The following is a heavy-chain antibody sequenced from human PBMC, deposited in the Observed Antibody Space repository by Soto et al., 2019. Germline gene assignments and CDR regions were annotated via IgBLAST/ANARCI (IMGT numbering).Heavy chain of an antibody. CDR1: GGSISSSNW. D-gene: IGHD1-26*01. CDR2: IYHSGST. J-gene: IGHJ4*02. V-gene: IGHV4-4*02. Sequence: SETLSLTCAVSGGSISSSNWWSWVRQPPGKGLEWIGEIYHSGSTNYNPSLKSRVTISVDKSKNQFSLKLSSVTAADTAVYYCARVLLRGYEVGAPTQIDYWGQGTLVTV. CDR3: ARVLLRGYEVGAPTQIDY.